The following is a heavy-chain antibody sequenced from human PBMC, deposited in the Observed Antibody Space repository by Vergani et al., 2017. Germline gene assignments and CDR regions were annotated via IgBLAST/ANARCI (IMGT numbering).Heavy chain of an antibody. V-gene: IGHV3-11*05. D-gene: IGHD3-9*01. CDR1: GFTFSDYY. CDR3: ASFDWDGSPLWY. CDR2: ISSSSSYT. Sequence: QVQLVESGGGLVKPGGSLRLSCAASGFTFSDYYMSWIRQAPGKGLKWVSYISSSSSYTNYAAYVKGRFTISRDNAKNSLYLQMNRLRSEDTAVYYCASFDWDGSPLWYWGQGTLVTVSS. J-gene: IGHJ4*02.